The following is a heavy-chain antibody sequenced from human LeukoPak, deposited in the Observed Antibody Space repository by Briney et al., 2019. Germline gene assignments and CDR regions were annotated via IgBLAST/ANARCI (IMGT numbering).Heavy chain of an antibody. D-gene: IGHD2-2*02. Sequence: ASVKVSCKASGYTFTGYYMHWVRQAPGQGLEWMGWINPNSGGTNYAQKFQGRVTMTRDTSISTAYMELSRLRSDDTAVYYCARGIGPGYCSSTSCYTSHYNWFDPWGQGTLVTVSS. CDR2: INPNSGGT. J-gene: IGHJ5*02. V-gene: IGHV1-2*02. CDR3: ARGIGPGYCSSTSCYTSHYNWFDP. CDR1: GYTFTGYY.